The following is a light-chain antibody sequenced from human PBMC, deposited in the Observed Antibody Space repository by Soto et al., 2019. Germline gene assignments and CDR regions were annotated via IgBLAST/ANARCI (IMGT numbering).Light chain of an antibody. V-gene: IGKV3D-20*01. CDR2: DAS. CDR1: QSVSSSY. Sequence: EIVLTQSPATLSLSPGERATLSCGASQSVSSSYLAWYQQKPGLAPRLLIYDASSRATGIPDRFSGSGSGTDFTLTISRLEPEDFAVYYCQQYGYRYTFGQGTKLEIK. J-gene: IGKJ2*01. CDR3: QQYGYRYT.